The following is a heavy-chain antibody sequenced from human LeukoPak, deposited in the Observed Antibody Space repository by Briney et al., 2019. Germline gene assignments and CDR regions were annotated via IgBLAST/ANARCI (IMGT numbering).Heavy chain of an antibody. V-gene: IGHV3-30*04. CDR2: ISYDGSNK. J-gene: IGHJ4*02. D-gene: IGHD6-13*01. Sequence: AGRSLRLSCAASGFTFSSYAMHWVRQAPGKGLEWVAVISYDGSNKYYADSVKGRFTISRDNSKNTLYLQMNSLRAEDTAVYYCARGLRKSIAAAVVYWGQGTLVTVSS. CDR1: GFTFSSYA. CDR3: ARGLRKSIAAAVVY.